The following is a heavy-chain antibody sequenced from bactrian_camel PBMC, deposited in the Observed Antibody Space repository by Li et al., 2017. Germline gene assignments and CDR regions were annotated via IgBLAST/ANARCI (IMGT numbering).Heavy chain of an antibody. V-gene: IGHV3S42*01. D-gene: IGHD6*01. CDR1: GYTTSALA. J-gene: IGHJ4*01. Sequence: DVQLVESGGGSVQAGGSLRLSCAASGYTTSALAMGWFRAAPGKEREGVACIDSDGQTTGYVESVKGRFTVSRDYAKNTMYLQMNNLKTEDTAMYYCAKDFPPGADLRGSPHPLPPGARGPRSPSP. CDR3: AKDFPPGADLRGSPHPLPP. CDR2: IDSDGQTT.